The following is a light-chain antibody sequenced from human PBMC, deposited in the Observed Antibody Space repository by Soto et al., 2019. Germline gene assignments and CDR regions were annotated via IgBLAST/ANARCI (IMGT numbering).Light chain of an antibody. V-gene: IGKV3-15*01. J-gene: IGKJ5*01. Sequence: EIVMTQSPGTLSVSPGERVTLSCRASQSVSSNLAWYQQKLGQAPRLLIYGASTRATGVPARFSGSGSGTEFTLTISSLQSEDFAVYYCQQYNNWPPVTFGQGTRLEIK. CDR3: QQYNNWPPVT. CDR2: GAS. CDR1: QSVSSN.